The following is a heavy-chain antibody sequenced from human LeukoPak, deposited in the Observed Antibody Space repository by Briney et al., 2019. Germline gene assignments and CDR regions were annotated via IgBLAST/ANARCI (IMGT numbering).Heavy chain of an antibody. CDR3: ARNTYYYDSSGYYPFYYFDY. D-gene: IGHD3-22*01. CDR2: IYSSGST. Sequence: SETLSLTCTVSGGSISSYYWSWIRQPAGKGLEWIGRIYSSGSTSYNPSLKSRVTMSVDTSKNQFSLKLSSVTAADTAVYYCARNTYYYDSSGYYPFYYFDYWGQGTLVTGSS. J-gene: IGHJ4*02. CDR1: GGSISSYY. V-gene: IGHV4-4*07.